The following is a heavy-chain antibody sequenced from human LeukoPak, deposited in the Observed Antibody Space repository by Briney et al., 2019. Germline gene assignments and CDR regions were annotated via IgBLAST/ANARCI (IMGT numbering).Heavy chain of an antibody. CDR2: INHSGST. Sequence: SGTLSLTCTVSGGSISSYYWSWIRQPPGKGLEWIGEINHSGSTNYNPSLKSRVTISVDTSKNQFSLKLSSVTAADTAVYYCARTRHGYCSGGSCYSVSPWGQGTLVTVSS. CDR1: GGSISSYY. D-gene: IGHD2-15*01. CDR3: ARTRHGYCSGGSCYSVSP. V-gene: IGHV4-34*01. J-gene: IGHJ4*02.